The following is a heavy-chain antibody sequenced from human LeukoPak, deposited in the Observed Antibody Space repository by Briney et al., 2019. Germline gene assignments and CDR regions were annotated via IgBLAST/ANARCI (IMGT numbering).Heavy chain of an antibody. J-gene: IGHJ4*02. V-gene: IGHV1-18*01. CDR3: ARDLKDIVVVVAATHFDY. D-gene: IGHD2-15*01. CDR2: ISAYNGNT. CDR1: CYTFTSYG. Sequence: ASVKVSCKASCYTFTSYGISWVRQAPGQGLEWMGWISAYNGNTNYAQKLQGRVTMTTDTSTSTAYMELRSLRSDDTAVYYCARDLKDIVVVVAATHFDYWGQGTLVTVSS.